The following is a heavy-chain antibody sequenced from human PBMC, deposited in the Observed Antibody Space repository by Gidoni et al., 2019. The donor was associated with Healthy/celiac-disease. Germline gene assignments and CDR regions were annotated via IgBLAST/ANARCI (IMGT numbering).Heavy chain of an antibody. V-gene: IGHV1-2*02. CDR3: ARIAAAGNGGVDY. D-gene: IGHD6-13*01. Sequence: QVQLLQSGAEVKKPGASVTFSCKASGYTFTGYYMHWVRQAPGQGIEWMGWINPNSGGTNYAQKFQGRVTMTRDTSISTAYMELSRLRSDDTAVYYCARIAAAGNGGVDYWGQGTLVTVSS. J-gene: IGHJ4*02. CDR1: GYTFTGYY. CDR2: INPNSGGT.